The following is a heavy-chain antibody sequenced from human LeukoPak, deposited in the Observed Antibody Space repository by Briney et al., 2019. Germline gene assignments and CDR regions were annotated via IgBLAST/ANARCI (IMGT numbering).Heavy chain of an antibody. CDR3: ARHSGTYYYGSGSANWFDP. Sequence: SEALSLTCAVYGGSFSGYYWSWIRQPPGKGLEWIGEINHSGSTNYNPSLKSRVTISVDTSKNQFSLKLSSVTAADTAVYYCARHSGTYYYGSGSANWFDPWGQGTLVTVSS. J-gene: IGHJ5*02. V-gene: IGHV4-34*01. CDR1: GGSFSGYY. CDR2: INHSGST. D-gene: IGHD3-10*01.